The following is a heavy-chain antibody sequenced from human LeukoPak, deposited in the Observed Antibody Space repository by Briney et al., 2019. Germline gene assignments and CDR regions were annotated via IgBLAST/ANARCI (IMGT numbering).Heavy chain of an antibody. CDR2: ISSSSSYI. V-gene: IGHV3-21*01. CDR3: ARVGTSYYGMDV. D-gene: IGHD2-2*01. Sequence: GGSLRLSCAASGFTFSSYSMNWVRQAPGKGLEWVSSISSSSSYIYYADSVKGRFTISRDNAKNSLCLQMNSLRAEDTAVYYCARVGTSYYGMDVWGQGTTVTVSS. J-gene: IGHJ6*02. CDR1: GFTFSSYS.